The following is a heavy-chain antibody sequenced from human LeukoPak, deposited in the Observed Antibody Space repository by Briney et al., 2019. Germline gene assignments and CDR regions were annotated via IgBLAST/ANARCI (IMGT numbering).Heavy chain of an antibody. V-gene: IGHV1-2*02. J-gene: IGHJ5*02. D-gene: IGHD3-16*01. CDR3: ARARGEWQRFDR. CDR2: INPNSCGT. CDR1: GYTFTGYY. Sequence: SVKVSCKASGYTFTGYYMHWVRQAPGQGLEWMGWINPNSCGTNYAQKFQGRVTMTRDTSISTAYMELSRLRSDDTAVYYCARARGEWQRFDRWGQGTLVTVSS.